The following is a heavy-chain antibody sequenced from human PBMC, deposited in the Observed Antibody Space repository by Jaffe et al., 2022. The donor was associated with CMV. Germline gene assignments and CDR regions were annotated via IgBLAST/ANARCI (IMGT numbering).Heavy chain of an antibody. V-gene: IGHV1-2*02. D-gene: IGHD3-10*01. J-gene: IGHJ4*02. Sequence: QVQLVQSGAEVKKPGASVKVSCKPSGYTFIDYYLHWVRQAPGQGLEWMGWINPKSGDTKYAQRFQDRVTMTRDTSIGTAYMELSWLSSDDTAVYYCARGQYYGSGTYLDYWAQGTLVTVSS. CDR1: GYTFIDYY. CDR2: INPKSGDT. CDR3: ARGQYYGSGTYLDY.